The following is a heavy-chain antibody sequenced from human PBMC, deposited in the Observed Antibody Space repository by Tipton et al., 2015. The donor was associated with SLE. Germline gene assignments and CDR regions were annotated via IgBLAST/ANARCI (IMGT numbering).Heavy chain of an antibody. CDR2: IYYSGST. V-gene: IGHV4-59*01. CDR3: ARGSTVTTFYYYYYMDV. D-gene: IGHD4-11*01. Sequence: LSLTCTVSGGSISSYYWSWIRQPPGKGLEWIGYIYYSGSTNYNPSLKSRVTISVDTSKNQFSLKLSSVTAADTAVYYCARGSTVTTFYYYYYMDVWGKGTTVTVSS. J-gene: IGHJ6*03. CDR1: GGSISSYY.